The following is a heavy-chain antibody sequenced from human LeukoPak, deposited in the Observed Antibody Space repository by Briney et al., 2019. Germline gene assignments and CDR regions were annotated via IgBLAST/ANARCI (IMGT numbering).Heavy chain of an antibody. Sequence: VASVKVSCKASGYSFSSHDINWVRQATGQGLEWMGWMNPNSGNTGYAQKFQGRVTMTRNTSISTAYMELSSLRSEDTAVYYCARGAYYYDSSGPPAGYWGQGTLVTVSS. J-gene: IGHJ4*02. V-gene: IGHV1-8*01. CDR3: ARGAYYYDSSGPPAGY. CDR1: GYSFSSHD. CDR2: MNPNSGNT. D-gene: IGHD3-22*01.